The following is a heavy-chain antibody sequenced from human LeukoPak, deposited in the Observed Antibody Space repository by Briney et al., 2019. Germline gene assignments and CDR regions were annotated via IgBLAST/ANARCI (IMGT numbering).Heavy chain of an antibody. CDR3: AKDSSGRQPSTDFDY. V-gene: IGHV3-23*01. D-gene: IGHD6-19*01. CDR1: GFTFSSYA. J-gene: IGHJ4*02. Sequence: GGSLRLSCAASGFTFSSYAMSWVRQAPGKGLEWVSAISGSGGGTYYADSVKGRFTISRDNSKNTLYLQMNGLRAEDTAVYYCAKDSSGRQPSTDFDYWGQGTLVTVSS. CDR2: ISGSGGGT.